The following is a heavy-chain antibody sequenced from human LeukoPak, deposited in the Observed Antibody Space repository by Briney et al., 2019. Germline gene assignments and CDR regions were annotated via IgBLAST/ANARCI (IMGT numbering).Heavy chain of an antibody. D-gene: IGHD3-22*01. CDR3: ARLGVHSGYPVGFDY. Sequence: ASVKVSCKASGYTFTGYYMHWVRRAPGQGLEWMGWINPKSGGTNYAQKFQGRVTMTRDTSISTAYMELSRLRSDDTAVYYCARLGVHSGYPVGFDYWGQGTLVTVSS. V-gene: IGHV1-2*02. J-gene: IGHJ4*02. CDR2: INPKSGGT. CDR1: GYTFTGYY.